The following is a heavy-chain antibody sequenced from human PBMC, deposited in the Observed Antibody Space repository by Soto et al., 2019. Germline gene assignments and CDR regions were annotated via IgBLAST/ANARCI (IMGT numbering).Heavy chain of an antibody. V-gene: IGHV3-48*01. J-gene: IGHJ5*02. CDR2: ISSSSTTK. CDR1: GFTFSSYS. Sequence: GGSLRLSCAASGFTFSSYSMNWGRQAPGKGLEWVSYISSSSTTKYYADSVKGRFTISRDNAKNSLYLQMNSLRAEDTAVYYCARDGCSGSNCLNWFDPWGQGTLVTVSS. CDR3: ARDGCSGSNCLNWFDP. D-gene: IGHD2-15*01.